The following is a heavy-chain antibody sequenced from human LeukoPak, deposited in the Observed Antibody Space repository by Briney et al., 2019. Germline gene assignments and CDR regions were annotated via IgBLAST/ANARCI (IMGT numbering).Heavy chain of an antibody. D-gene: IGHD1-14*01. CDR1: GYTFTSYD. CDR3: ATAQPSGHAFDI. V-gene: IGHV1-8*01. J-gene: IGHJ3*02. CDR2: MNPNSGNT. Sequence: ASVKVSCKASGYTFTSYDVNWVRQATGQGLEWMGWMNPNSGNTGYAQKFQGRVTMTRNTSISTAYMELSSLRSEDTAVYYCATAQPSGHAFDIWGQGTMVTVSS.